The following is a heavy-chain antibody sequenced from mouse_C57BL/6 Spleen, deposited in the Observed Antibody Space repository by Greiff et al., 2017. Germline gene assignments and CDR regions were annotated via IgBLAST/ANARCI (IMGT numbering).Heavy chain of an antibody. Sequence: VQLQQSGAELAKPGASVKLSCKASGYTFTSYWMHWVKQRPGQGLEWIGYINPSSGYTKYNQKFKDKATLTADNSSSTAYVQLSSLTYEDSAVYYCARTPAVNTGVLSYCFAYWGQGTTLTVSA. V-gene: IGHV1-7*01. D-gene: IGHD1-1*01. CDR2: INPSSGYT. CDR1: GYTFTSYW. J-gene: IGHJ2*01. CDR3: ARTPAVNTGVLSYCFAY.